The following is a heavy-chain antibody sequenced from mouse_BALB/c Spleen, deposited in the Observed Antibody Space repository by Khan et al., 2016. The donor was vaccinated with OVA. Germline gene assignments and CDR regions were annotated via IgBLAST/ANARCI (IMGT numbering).Heavy chain of an antibody. Sequence: VQLQQSGAELARPGASVKMSCKASGYTFTSYTIHWIKLRPGQGLEWIGFINPSNGYTNYNQKFKDKATLTADKSSTTVYMKLSSLTSDDSAVDNCVRDGAYHRNDGWFAYWGQGTLVTVSA. CDR3: VRDGAYHRNDGWFAY. V-gene: IGHV1-4*01. D-gene: IGHD2-14*01. CDR2: INPSNGYT. J-gene: IGHJ3*01. CDR1: GYTFTSYT.